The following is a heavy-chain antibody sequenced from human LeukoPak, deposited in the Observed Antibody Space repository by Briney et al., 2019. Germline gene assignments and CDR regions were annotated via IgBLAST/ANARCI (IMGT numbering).Heavy chain of an antibody. CDR1: GYTFTSYY. V-gene: IGHV1-46*01. CDR3: ARDLWFGESSYGMDV. Sequence: GASVKVSCKASGYTFTSYYMHWVRQPPGQGLEGMGIINPSGGNTSYAQKFQGRVTMTRDTSTSTVYMELSSLRSEDTAVYYCARDLWFGESSYGMDVWGKGTTVTVSS. CDR2: INPSGGNT. D-gene: IGHD3-10*01. J-gene: IGHJ6*04.